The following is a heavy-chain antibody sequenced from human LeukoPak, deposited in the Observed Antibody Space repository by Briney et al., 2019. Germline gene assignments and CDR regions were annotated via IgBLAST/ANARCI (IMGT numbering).Heavy chain of an antibody. D-gene: IGHD2-15*01. CDR2: IRTKPNSYTT. CDR3: TRQHCSGGTCPYVDY. V-gene: IGHV3-73*01. Sequence: PGGSLKLSCAASGFDSSDFYMHWVRQASGRGLEWVGLIRTKPNSYTTVYAASVKGRFTISRDDSKNTAYLQMNSLKAEDTAVYYCTRQHCSGGTCPYVDYWGQGTLVTVSS. CDR1: GFDSSDFY. J-gene: IGHJ4*02.